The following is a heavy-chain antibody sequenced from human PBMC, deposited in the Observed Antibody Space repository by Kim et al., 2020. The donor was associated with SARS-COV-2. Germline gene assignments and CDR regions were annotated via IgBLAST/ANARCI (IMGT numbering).Heavy chain of an antibody. CDR3: ARGPPAHIAAAGTFDY. Sequence: KFQGRVTITRDTSASTAYMELSSLRSEDTAVYYCARGPPAHIAAAGTFDYWGQGTLVTVSS. D-gene: IGHD6-13*01. V-gene: IGHV1-3*01. J-gene: IGHJ4*02.